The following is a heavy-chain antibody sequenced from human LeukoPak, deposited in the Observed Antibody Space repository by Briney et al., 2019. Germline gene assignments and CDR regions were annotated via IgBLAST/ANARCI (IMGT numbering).Heavy chain of an antibody. J-gene: IGHJ6*02. CDR2: INPNSGGT. CDR3: ARDRGSEFGDSYYYGMDV. D-gene: IGHD3-16*01. V-gene: IGHV1-2*02. Sequence: GASVKVSCKASGYTFTGYYMHWVRQAPGQGLEWMGWINPNSGGTNYAQKFQGRVTMTRDTSISTAYMEPSRLRSDDTAVYYCARDRGSEFGDSYYYGMDVWGQGTTVTVSS. CDR1: GYTFTGYY.